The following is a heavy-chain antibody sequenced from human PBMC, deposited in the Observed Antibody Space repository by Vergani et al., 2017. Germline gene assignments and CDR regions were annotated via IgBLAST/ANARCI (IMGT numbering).Heavy chain of an antibody. CDR3: ARSEYSSSWYGDYYYGMDV. CDR1: GYTFTSYG. J-gene: IGHJ6*02. D-gene: IGHD6-13*01. V-gene: IGHV1-18*01. CDR2: ISAYNGNT. Sequence: QVQLVQSGAEVKKPGASVKVSCKASGYTFTSYGISWVRQAPGQGLEWMGWISAYNGNTNYAQKLQGRVTMTRDTSISTAYMELSRLRSDDTAVYYCARSEYSSSWYGDYYYGMDVWGQGTTVTVSS.